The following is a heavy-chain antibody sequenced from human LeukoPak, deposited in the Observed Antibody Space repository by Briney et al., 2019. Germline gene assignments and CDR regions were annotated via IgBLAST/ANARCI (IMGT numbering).Heavy chain of an antibody. CDR1: GYTFTSYG. CDR2: ISAYNGNT. J-gene: IGHJ4*02. CDR3: ARRGAIFEDYY. V-gene: IGHV1-18*01. D-gene: IGHD1-26*01. Sequence: GASVKVSCKASGYTFTSYGISWVRQAPGQGLEWMGWISAYNGNTNHAQKLQGRVAMTTETSTSTAYMQLRSLTSDDTAVYYCARRGAIFEDYYWGQGTLVTVSS.